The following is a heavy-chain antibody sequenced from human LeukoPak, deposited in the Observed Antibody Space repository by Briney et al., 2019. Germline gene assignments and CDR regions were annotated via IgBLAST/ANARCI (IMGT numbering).Heavy chain of an antibody. CDR2: ISSSSSYT. CDR1: GFTFSDYY. D-gene: IGHD3-10*01. V-gene: IGHV3-11*05. J-gene: IGHJ4*02. Sequence: GGSLRLSCAASGFTFSDYYMSWIRQAPGKGLEWVSYISSSSSYTNYADSVKGRSTISRDNAKNSLYLQMNSLRAEDTAVYYCARGHASITMVRGVDYWGQGTLVTVSS. CDR3: ARGHASITMVRGVDY.